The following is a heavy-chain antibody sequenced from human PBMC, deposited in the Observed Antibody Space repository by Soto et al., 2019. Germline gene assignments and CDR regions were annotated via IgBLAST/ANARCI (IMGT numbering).Heavy chain of an antibody. V-gene: IGHV3-7*03. CDR3: ARATSVDAY. Sequence: EVQLVESGGDWVQPGGSLRISCAASGFACSGYWMRWVRQAPGKGLEGVANIKQDGREKYYVDSVKGRFTISRDNAKNSPYLQMTSLRVEHTAVYYCARATSVDAYWGQGTLVTVSS. CDR1: GFACSGYW. J-gene: IGHJ4*02. CDR2: IKQDGREK. D-gene: IGHD5-12*01.